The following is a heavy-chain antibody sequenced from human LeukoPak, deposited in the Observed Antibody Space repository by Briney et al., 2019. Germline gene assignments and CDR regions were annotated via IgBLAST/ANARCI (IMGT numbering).Heavy chain of an antibody. CDR1: GASTSAYS. CDR2: SYSGGNA. V-gene: IGHV4-59*01. CDR3: AHSKRGGGYYINAFAV. D-gene: IGHD1-26*01. J-gene: IGHJ3*01. Sequence: PSETLSLTCTVSGASTSAYSWSWIRQPPGKGLEWIGNSYSGGNANYNPSIKSRVTISIYTSENQFSLRLTSVTAADTAIYFCAHSKRGGGYYINAFAVWGQGALVTISS.